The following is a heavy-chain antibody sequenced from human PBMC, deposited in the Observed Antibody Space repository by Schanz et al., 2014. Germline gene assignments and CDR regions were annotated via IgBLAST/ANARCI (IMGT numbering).Heavy chain of an antibody. Sequence: EVQLVESGGGLVQPGGSLRLSCAASGFIFSNFAMEWVRQAPGKGLEWVSAISGSGAGTYYADSVKGRFTFSRDNSKNTLYVEMKRLRAEDTAVYYCARSDYYGSGSFSLWGQGTLVTVSS. CDR3: ARSDYYGSGSFSL. D-gene: IGHD3-10*01. CDR1: GFIFSNFA. CDR2: ISGSGAGT. V-gene: IGHV3-23*04. J-gene: IGHJ4*02.